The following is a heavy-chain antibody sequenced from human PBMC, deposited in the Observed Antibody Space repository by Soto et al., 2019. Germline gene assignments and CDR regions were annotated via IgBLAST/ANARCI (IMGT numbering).Heavy chain of an antibody. D-gene: IGHD2-15*01. J-gene: IGHJ5*02. CDR1: GYTFTSYG. V-gene: IGHV1-18*04. CDR3: ARDSCYGCSCQESWFDP. CDR2: ISAFNSNT. Sequence: ASVKVSCKASGYTFTSYGISWVRQAPGQGLEWMGWISAFNSNTNYAQKLHGRVTMTTDTSTSTAYMELRSLRADDTAVYYCARDSCYGCSCQESWFDPWGQGTLVIVSS.